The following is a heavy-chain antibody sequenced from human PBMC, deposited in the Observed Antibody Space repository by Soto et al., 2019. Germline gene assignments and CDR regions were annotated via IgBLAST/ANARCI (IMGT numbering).Heavy chain of an antibody. D-gene: IGHD2-15*01. J-gene: IGHJ5*02. V-gene: IGHV1-3*01. CDR1: GYTFTSYA. Sequence: QVQLVQSGAEVKKPGASVKVSCKASGYTFTSYAMHWVRQAPGQRLEWMGWINAGNGNTKYSQKFQGRVTITRDTSASTAYMELSSLRSEDTAVYHCARGIVVVVAATPLLDPWGQGTLVTVSS. CDR3: ARGIVVVVAATPLLDP. CDR2: INAGNGNT.